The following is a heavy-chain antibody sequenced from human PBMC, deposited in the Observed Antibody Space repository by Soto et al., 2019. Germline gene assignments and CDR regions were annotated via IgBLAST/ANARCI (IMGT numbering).Heavy chain of an antibody. D-gene: IGHD3-22*01. CDR1: GFSFSDYY. CDR2: ISKRGSII. J-gene: IGHJ5*02. Sequence: QVQLVEAGVGLGQPGGSVSLACAASGFSFSDYYMCWIRQPPGKGLEWGSYISKRGSIIHYADSVKGRFTISSDNVQNSLYMQMNSLRAEDTALYYCARELSPNSEYYDESSSETWFDPGGQGTLVTVSS. V-gene: IGHV3-11*01. CDR3: ARELSPNSEYYDESSSETWFDP.